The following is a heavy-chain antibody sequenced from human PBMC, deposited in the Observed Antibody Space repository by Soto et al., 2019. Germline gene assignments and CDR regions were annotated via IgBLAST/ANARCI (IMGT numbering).Heavy chain of an antibody. D-gene: IGHD1-26*01. CDR1: GCTFSSYS. CDR2: IIPIFGTA. Sequence: QVQLVQSGAEVKKPGSSVKVSCKASGCTFSSYSINWVRQAPGQGLELMGEIIPIFGTANYAQKFQGRVTITADESTSTAYMELSSLRSEDTAVYYCARDGGRHSGGIDYWGQGTLVTVSS. CDR3: ARDGGRHSGGIDY. V-gene: IGHV1-69*01. J-gene: IGHJ4*02.